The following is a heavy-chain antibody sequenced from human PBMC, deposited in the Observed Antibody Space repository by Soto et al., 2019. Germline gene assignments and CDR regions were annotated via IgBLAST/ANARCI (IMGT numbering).Heavy chain of an antibody. V-gene: IGHV4-31*03. Sequence: QVQLQESGPGLVKPSQTLSLTCTVSGGSISSGGYYWSWIRQHPGKGLEWIGYIYYSGSTYYNPSLKSRFTISVDTSKNQCSLKLNSVTAADTAVYYCARGLTYCGGDCYSVRRNWFDPWGQGTLVTVSS. CDR3: ARGLTYCGGDCYSVRRNWFDP. J-gene: IGHJ5*02. CDR1: GGSISSGGYY. D-gene: IGHD2-21*02. CDR2: IYYSGST.